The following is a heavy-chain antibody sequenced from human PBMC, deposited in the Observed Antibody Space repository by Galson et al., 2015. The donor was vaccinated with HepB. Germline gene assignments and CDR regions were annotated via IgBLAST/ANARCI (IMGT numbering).Heavy chain of an antibody. CDR3: ARHEANSRWAYRDY. J-gene: IGHJ4*02. CDR2: IYPPNSDT. Sequence: SGAAVPPPGAFLRLSCKGSGYSFTTYWIGWVRQMPGKGLEWMVIIYPPNSDTKYSPSFQGQVTISADKSINTAYRQWSSLKAADTAMYYWARHEANSRWAYRDYWGQGTLVTVSS. V-gene: IGHV5-51*01. CDR1: GYSFTTYW. D-gene: IGHD6-13*01.